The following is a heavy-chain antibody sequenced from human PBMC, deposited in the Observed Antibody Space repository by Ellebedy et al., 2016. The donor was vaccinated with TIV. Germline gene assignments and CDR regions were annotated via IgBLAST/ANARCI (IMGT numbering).Heavy chain of an antibody. J-gene: IGHJ4*02. CDR1: GFTFRSYS. CDR2: ITSGSTSI. V-gene: IGHV3-21*01. D-gene: IGHD6-19*01. Sequence: PGGSLRLSCAGSGFTFRSYSMSRVRQAPGKGLEWVSAITSGSTSIYYADSLKGRFTISRDNAKNSLYLQMNSLRVEDTAVYYCARAGSGWYEFAYWGLGTLVTVSS. CDR3: ARAGSGWYEFAY.